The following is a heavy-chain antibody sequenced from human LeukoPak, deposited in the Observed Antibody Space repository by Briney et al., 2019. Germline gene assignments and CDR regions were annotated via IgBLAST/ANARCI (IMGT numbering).Heavy chain of an antibody. J-gene: IGHJ2*01. CDR2: INHSGST. CDR3: ARASFGSRWYFDL. V-gene: IGHV4-34*01. CDR1: GGSFIGYY. Sequence: SSETLSLTCAVYGGSFIGYYWSWIRQPPGKGLEWIGEINHSGSTNYNPSLKSRVTISADTSKNQFSLKLSSVTAADTAVYYCARASFGSRWYFDLWGRGTLVTVSS. D-gene: IGHD3-16*01.